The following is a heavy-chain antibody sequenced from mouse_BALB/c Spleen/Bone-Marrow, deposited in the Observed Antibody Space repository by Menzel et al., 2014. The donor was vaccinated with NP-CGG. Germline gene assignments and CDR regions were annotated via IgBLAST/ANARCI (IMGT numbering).Heavy chain of an antibody. CDR1: GYTFTDFA. D-gene: IGHD3-1*01. Sequence: QVQLQQSGAELVRPGASVKISCKGSGYTFTDFAIHWVKQSHTKSLEWIGVISPYYVDGGYNQKFKGKATMTIDRSSSTAYMELARPTSDDSAIYYCSRGGASGLYYYAMDYWGQGTSVTVSS. CDR3: SRGGASGLYYYAMDY. CDR2: ISPYYVDG. V-gene: IGHV1S137*01. J-gene: IGHJ4*01.